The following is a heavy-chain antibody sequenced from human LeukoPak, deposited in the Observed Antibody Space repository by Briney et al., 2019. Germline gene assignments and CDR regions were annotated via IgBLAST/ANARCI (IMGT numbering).Heavy chain of an antibody. CDR3: ARGGYDSSGYHDNYFDY. D-gene: IGHD3-22*01. CDR2: VFYSGST. J-gene: IGHJ4*02. V-gene: IGHV4-59*01. CDR1: GGSISSYY. Sequence: SETLSLTCTVSGGSISSYYWNWIRQPPGKGLEWIGRVFYSGSTNYNPSFKSRVSTSVDTSKNQFSLKLSSVTAADTAVYYCARGGYDSSGYHDNYFDYWGQGTLVTVSS.